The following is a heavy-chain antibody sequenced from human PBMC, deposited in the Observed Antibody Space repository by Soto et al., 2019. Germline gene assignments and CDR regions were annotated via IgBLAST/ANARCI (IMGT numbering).Heavy chain of an antibody. CDR1: GFTFSSYA. CDR3: AKDPAVGNSVSFDY. Sequence: QSGGSLRLSCAASGFTFSSYAMSWVRQAPGKGLEWVSAISGSGGSTYYADSVKGRFTISRDNSKNTLYLQMNSLRAEDTAVYYCAKDPAVGNSVSFDYWGQGTLVTVSS. D-gene: IGHD4-4*01. V-gene: IGHV3-23*01. CDR2: ISGSGGST. J-gene: IGHJ4*02.